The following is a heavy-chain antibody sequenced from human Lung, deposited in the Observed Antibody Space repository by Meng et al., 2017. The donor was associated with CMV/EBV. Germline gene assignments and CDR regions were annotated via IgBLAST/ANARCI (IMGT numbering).Heavy chain of an antibody. J-gene: IGHJ4*02. CDR3: ARARFDY. CDR1: GSSISSGYY. Sequence: LRLSCTVSGSSISSGYYWGWVRQPPGKGLEWIGSIYHSGSTYYNPSLKSRVTISVDTSKNQFSLKLSSVTAADTAVYYCARARFDYWGQGTLVTVSS. CDR2: IYHSGST. V-gene: IGHV4-38-2*02.